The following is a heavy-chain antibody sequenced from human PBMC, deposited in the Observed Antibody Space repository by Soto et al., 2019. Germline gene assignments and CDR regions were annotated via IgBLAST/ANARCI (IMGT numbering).Heavy chain of an antibody. CDR3: AHIVSGPAGPQIDA. Sequence: QITLKESGPTLVKPTQTLTLTCSFSGFSLGTYGVGGAWIRPPPGKDLEWLARIFWNDDKFYTSSLRHRLTNTKEISKNQVIITVTNMKPEDADTHCCAHIVSGPAGPQIDARGPGTLVTVSS. V-gene: IGHV2-5*01. CDR2: IFWNDDK. J-gene: IGHJ5*02. D-gene: IGHD6-25*01. CDR1: GFSLGTYGVG.